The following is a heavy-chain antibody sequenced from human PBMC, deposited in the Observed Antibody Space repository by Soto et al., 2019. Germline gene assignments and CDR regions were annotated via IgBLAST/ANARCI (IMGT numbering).Heavy chain of an antibody. V-gene: IGHV3-33*01. Sequence: QVQVVESGGGVVHPGRSLRLSCTASGFTFSGHAMHWVRQPPGKGLEWVAQIWYDGSNKYYADSVKGRFTISRDNSKNTLYVQMDSLRVEDTAVYYCARDGQSLAPYALDVWGQGTSVTVSS. D-gene: IGHD6-19*01. J-gene: IGHJ6*02. CDR2: IWYDGSNK. CDR3: ARDGQSLAPYALDV. CDR1: GFTFSGHA.